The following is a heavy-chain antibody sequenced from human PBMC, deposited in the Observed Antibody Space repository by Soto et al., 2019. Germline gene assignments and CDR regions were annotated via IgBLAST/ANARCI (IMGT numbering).Heavy chain of an antibody. D-gene: IGHD2-15*01. CDR2: ISHSGNT. CDR3: AGLRGYAGSPIDY. J-gene: IGHJ4*02. Sequence: AETLASTFTVSGGSIIRCYWSWIRQPPGKVLELIDYISHSGNTNYNPSVKSRVTLSVDTTKNQFSLRLSSVTTADTAVYSCAGLRGYAGSPIDYWGQGTLVTVS. V-gene: IGHV4-59*01. CDR1: GGSIIRCY.